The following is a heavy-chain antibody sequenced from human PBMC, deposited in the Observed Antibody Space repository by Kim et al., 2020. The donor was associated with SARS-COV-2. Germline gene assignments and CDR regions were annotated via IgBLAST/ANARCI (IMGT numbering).Heavy chain of an antibody. CDR2: MNPNSGNT. J-gene: IGHJ5*02. V-gene: IGHV1-8*01. D-gene: IGHD3-3*01. CDR3: ARVSRTYDFWSGYIPWFDP. CDR1: GYTFTSYD. Sequence: ASVKVSCKASGYTFTSYDINWVRQATGQGLEWMGWMNPNSGNTGYAQKFQGRVTMTRNTSISTAYMELSSLRSEDTAVYYCARVSRTYDFWSGYIPWFDPWGQGTLVTVSS.